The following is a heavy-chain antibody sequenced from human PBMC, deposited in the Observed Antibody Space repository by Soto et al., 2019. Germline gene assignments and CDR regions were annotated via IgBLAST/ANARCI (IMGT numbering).Heavy chain of an antibody. CDR2: ISGSGGST. J-gene: IGHJ4*02. V-gene: IGHV3-23*01. CDR1: GFTFSSYA. CDR3: AKGSYIDTPMVEGDY. Sequence: GGSLRLSCAASGFTFSSYAMSWVHQAPGKGLEWVSAISGSGGSTYYADSVKGRFTISRDNSRNTLYLQMNSLRAEDTAVYYCAKGSYIDTPMVEGDYWGQGTLVTVSS. D-gene: IGHD5-18*01.